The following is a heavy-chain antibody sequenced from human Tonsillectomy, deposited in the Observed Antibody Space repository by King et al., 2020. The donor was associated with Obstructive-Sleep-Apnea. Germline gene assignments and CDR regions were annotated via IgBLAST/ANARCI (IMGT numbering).Heavy chain of an antibody. D-gene: IGHD4-17*01. Sequence: GQLVQSGAEVKKPGASVKVSCKASGYTFTGYHIHWVRQAPGQGLEWMGWINPNSGGTNYAQKFQGRVTMTRDTSISTAYMELSRLISDDTAVYYCATVAVSTATYYFDYWGQGTLVTASS. CDR2: INPNSGGT. J-gene: IGHJ4*02. CDR3: ATVAVSTATYYFDY. V-gene: IGHV1-2*02. CDR1: GYTFTGYH.